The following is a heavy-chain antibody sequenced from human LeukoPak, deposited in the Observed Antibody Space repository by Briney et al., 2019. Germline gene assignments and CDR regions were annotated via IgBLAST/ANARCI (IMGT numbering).Heavy chain of an antibody. CDR3: ARGHYDVLAASYKWTPDY. V-gene: IGHV3-21*01. J-gene: IGHJ4*02. CDR2: STSGGDYI. Sequence: GALRLSCAASGFTFNTFNRNWVRQAPGKGLEWVSSSTSGGDYIYYADSVKGRFTTSRDNAKTSLSLQLNSLRVEDTAVYYCARGHYDVLAASYKWTPDYWGQGTLVTVSS. CDR1: GFTFNTFN. D-gene: IGHD3-9*01.